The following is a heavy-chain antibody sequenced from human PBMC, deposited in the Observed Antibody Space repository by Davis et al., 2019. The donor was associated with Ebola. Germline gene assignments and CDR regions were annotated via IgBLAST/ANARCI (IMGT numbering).Heavy chain of an antibody. CDR3: ARRNWFDP. J-gene: IGHJ5*02. V-gene: IGHV3-21*01. CDR2: ITVTSNYT. Sequence: PGGSLRLSCAASGFTFSSYSMNWVRQAPGKGLERVSSITVTSNYTYYADSVKGRFTISRDNAKNSLYLQMNSLRAEDTAVYYCARRNWFDPWGQGTLVTVSS. CDR1: GFTFSSYS.